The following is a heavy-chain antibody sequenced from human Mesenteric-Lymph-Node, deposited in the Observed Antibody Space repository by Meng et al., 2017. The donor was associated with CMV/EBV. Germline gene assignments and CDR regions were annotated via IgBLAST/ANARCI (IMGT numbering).Heavy chain of an antibody. D-gene: IGHD2-2*02. CDR1: GGSISSGDYY. CDR2: IYYSGST. CDR3: ARGLQLLYGSWFDP. V-gene: IGHV4-30-4*08. Sequence: GGSISSGDYYWSWIRQPPGKGLEWIGYIYYSGSTYYNPSLKSRVTISVDTSKNQFSLKLSSVTAADTAVYYCARGLQLLYGSWFDPWGQGTLVTVSS. J-gene: IGHJ5*02.